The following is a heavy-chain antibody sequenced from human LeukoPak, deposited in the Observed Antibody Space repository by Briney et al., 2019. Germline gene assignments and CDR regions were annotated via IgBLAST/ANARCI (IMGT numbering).Heavy chain of an antibody. CDR1: GYTFTYFW. V-gene: IGHV5-51*01. J-gene: IGHJ5*02. D-gene: IGHD1-26*01. Sequence: GESLKISCKASGYTFTYFWIGWVRQMPGKGLEWVGIVYPSDSDIRYSPSFEGQVRISADKSISTAYLQWTSLRASDTATYYCARLIGGGRNWLDPWGQGNQVTVSS. CDR3: ARLIGGGRNWLDP. CDR2: VYPSDSDI.